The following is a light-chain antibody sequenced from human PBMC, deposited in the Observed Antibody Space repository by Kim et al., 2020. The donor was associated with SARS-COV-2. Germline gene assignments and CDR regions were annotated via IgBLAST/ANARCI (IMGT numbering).Light chain of an antibody. CDR1: SSNIGADYD. Sequence: QMVTISCTGTSSNIGADYDVHWYQQLPGPAPILLIYGDTNRPSGVPDRFSGSKSGTSASLAITGLLAEDEAVYYCQSYDSRLSGSVFGTGTKVTVL. V-gene: IGLV1-40*01. CDR2: GDT. CDR3: QSYDSRLSGSV. J-gene: IGLJ1*01.